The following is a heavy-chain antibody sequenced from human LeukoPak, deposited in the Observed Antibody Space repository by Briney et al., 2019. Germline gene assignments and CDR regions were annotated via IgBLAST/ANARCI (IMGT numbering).Heavy chain of an antibody. CDR2: FDPEDGET. D-gene: IGHD4-17*01. J-gene: IGHJ3*02. V-gene: IGHV1-24*01. CDR1: GYTLTELS. Sequence: ASMKVSCKVSGYTLTELSMHWVRQAPGKGLEWMGGFDPEDGETIYAQKFQGRVTMTEDTSTDTAYMELSSLRSEDTAVYYCATDDYGDSQDAFDIWGQGTMVTVSS. CDR3: ATDDYGDSQDAFDI.